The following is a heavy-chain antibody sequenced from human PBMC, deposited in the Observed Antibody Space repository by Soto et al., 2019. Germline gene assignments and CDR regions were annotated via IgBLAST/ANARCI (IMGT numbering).Heavy chain of an antibody. CDR2: IFPLTDIP. V-gene: IGHV1-69*02. CDR1: GGTFRNYP. CDR3: ARGPLVVLNYFES. J-gene: IGHJ4*02. D-gene: IGHD2-2*01. Sequence: QVQLVQSGAEVKKPGSSVKVSCKASGGTFRNYPINWVRQAPGQGLEWMGSIFPLTDIPDYAQNFQARLTISADKSTRTAYMELSSLTSGDTAMYLCARGPLVVLNYFESWGQGTLVTVSS.